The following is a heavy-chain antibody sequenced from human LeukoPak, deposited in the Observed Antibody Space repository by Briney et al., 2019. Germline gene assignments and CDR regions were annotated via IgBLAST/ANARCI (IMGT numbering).Heavy chain of an antibody. J-gene: IGHJ4*02. V-gene: IGHV3-30*18. CDR2: ISYDGSDK. Sequence: PGGSLRLSCAASGFTFSSYGMHWVRQAPDKGLEWVAFISYDGSDKYYADSVKGRFTISRDNSKNTLYLQMNSLRAEDTAVYYCAKSIRSSGWYSDYWGQGTLVTVSS. CDR1: GFTFSSYG. D-gene: IGHD6-19*01. CDR3: AKSIRSSGWYSDY.